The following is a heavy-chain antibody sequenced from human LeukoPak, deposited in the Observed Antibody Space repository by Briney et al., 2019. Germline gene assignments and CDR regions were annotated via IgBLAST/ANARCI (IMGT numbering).Heavy chain of an antibody. CDR1: GYSISSGYY. V-gene: IGHV4-38-2*01. J-gene: IGHJ4*02. CDR2: IYYSGST. D-gene: IGHD6-19*01. CDR3: AGTGYSSGWYSGY. Sequence: SETLSLTCAVSGYSISSGYYWGWIRQPPGKGLEWIGSIYYSGSTYYNPSLKSRVTISVDTSKNQFSLKLSSVTAADTAVYYCAGTGYSSGWYSGYWGQGTLVTVSS.